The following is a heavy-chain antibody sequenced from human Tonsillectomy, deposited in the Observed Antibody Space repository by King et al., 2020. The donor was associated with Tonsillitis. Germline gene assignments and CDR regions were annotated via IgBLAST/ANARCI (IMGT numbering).Heavy chain of an antibody. Sequence: QLQESGPGLVKPSETLSLTCTVSGGSISSYYWSWIRQPAGKGLECIGRIYTSGSTNYNPSLKSRVTMSVDTSKNPFSLKLSSVTAADTAVYYCARGGALGYSYGYLFDYWGQGTLVTVSS. V-gene: IGHV4-4*07. CDR1: GGSISSYY. CDR2: IYTSGST. D-gene: IGHD5-18*01. CDR3: ARGGALGYSYGYLFDY. J-gene: IGHJ4*01.